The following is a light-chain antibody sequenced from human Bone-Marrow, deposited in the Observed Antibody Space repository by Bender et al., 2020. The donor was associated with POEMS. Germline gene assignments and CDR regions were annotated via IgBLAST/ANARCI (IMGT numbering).Light chain of an antibody. Sequence: ARITCSGDALPKTYVYWYQQRSGQAPVLVIYEDRRRPSGIPERFSGSSSGTVATLTISGAQVEDEADYYCFSTDSNDEGVFGGGTTLTVL. J-gene: IGLJ2*01. CDR1: ALPKTY. CDR3: FSTDSNDEGV. V-gene: IGLV3-10*01. CDR2: EDR.